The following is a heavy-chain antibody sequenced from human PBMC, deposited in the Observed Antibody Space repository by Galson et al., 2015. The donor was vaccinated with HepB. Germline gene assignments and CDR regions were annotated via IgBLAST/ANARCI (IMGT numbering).Heavy chain of an antibody. D-gene: IGHD3-9*01. V-gene: IGHV3-30-3*01. CDR1: GFTFSSYA. CDR3: ASWDWGEHDMPFNYFDY. CDR2: ISYDGSNK. J-gene: IGHJ4*02. Sequence: SLRLSCAASGFTFSSYAMHWVRQAPGKGLEWVAVISYDGSNKYYADSVKGRFTISRDNSKNALYLQMNSLRAEDTAVYYCASWDWGEHDMPFNYFDYWGQGTLVTVSS.